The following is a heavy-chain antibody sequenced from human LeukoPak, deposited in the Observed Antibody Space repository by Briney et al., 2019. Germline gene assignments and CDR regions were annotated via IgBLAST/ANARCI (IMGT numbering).Heavy chain of an antibody. CDR2: GDYSGGT. V-gene: IGHV4-39*07. D-gene: IGHD2-2*01. Sequence: SETLSLTCTVSGDSFSSVTDYWAWIRQPPGKDLGWMASGDYSGGTYYNPSLESRVAISADMSKNQFSLKLSSVTAADTAVYYCARDCSSTSCYASYYYYGMDVWGQGTTVTVSS. CDR1: GDSFSSVTDY. CDR3: ARDCSSTSCYASYYYYGMDV. J-gene: IGHJ6*02.